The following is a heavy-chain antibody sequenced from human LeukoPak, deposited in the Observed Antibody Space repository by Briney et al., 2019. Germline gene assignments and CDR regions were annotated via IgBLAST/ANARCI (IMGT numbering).Heavy chain of an antibody. CDR1: GYTFTGYY. Sequence: ASVKVSCKASGYTFTGYYIHWVRQAPGQGLEWMGWINPNSSGTNYAQKFQGRVNMNRDTSTTYMELSRLTSDDTAVYYCARAYSGYEAFDYWGQGALVTVSS. CDR3: ARAYSGYEAFDY. J-gene: IGHJ4*02. V-gene: IGHV1-2*02. CDR2: INPNSSGT. D-gene: IGHD5-12*01.